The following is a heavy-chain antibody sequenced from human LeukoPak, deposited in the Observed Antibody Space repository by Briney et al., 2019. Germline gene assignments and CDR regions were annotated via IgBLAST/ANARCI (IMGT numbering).Heavy chain of an antibody. CDR2: IGSSGTTI. CDR3: ALLAVASDFDY. CDR1: GFDLSTYE. V-gene: IGHV3-48*03. Sequence: GGSLRLSCAASGFDLSTYEMNWVRQAPGKGLEWVSNIGSSGTTIYYADSVKGRFSISRDNAKGSLYLQMNSLRVEDTAVYYCALLAVASDFDYWGEGALVTVSS. J-gene: IGHJ4*02. D-gene: IGHD6-19*01.